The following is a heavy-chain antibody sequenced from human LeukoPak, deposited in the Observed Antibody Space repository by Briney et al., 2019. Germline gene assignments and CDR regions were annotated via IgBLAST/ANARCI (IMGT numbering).Heavy chain of an antibody. J-gene: IGHJ4*02. CDR3: AKLFGSISSRSVYFDY. V-gene: IGHV3-43*01. CDR2: ISWDGGST. CDR1: GFTFEDYT. D-gene: IGHD3-3*01. Sequence: GGSLRLSCAASGFTFEDYTMHWVRQSPGKRLEWVSLISWDGGSTYYADSVKGRFTISRDNSKNSLYLQMNSLRIEDTALYYCAKLFGSISSRSVYFDYWGQGTLVTVSS.